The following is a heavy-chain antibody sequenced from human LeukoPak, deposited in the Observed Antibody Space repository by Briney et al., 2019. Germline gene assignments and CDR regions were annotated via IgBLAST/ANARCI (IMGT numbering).Heavy chain of an antibody. J-gene: IGHJ6*03. V-gene: IGHV4-59*11. CDR2: ISYSGST. CDR1: GGSISIHY. D-gene: IGHD6-13*01. CDR3: AREMYDRIAAAEEYYYYMDV. Sequence: SETLSLTCTVSGGSISIHYRSWIRQPPGKGLEWIGYISYSGSTNYNPSLKSRVTISVDTSKNQFSLKLSSVTAADTAVYYCAREMYDRIAAAEEYYYYMDVWGKGTTVTVSS.